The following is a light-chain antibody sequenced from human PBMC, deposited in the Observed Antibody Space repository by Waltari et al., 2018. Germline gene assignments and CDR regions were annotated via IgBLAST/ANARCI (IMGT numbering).Light chain of an antibody. V-gene: IGLV1-47*01. CDR3: AAWDDSRV. CDR2: RNN. Sequence: QSVLPQPPSASGTPGQRVTISCSANSSTIGSNYVYWYQQLPGTAPKLLIYRNNQRPSGVPDRFSGSKSGTSASLAISGLRSEDEADYYCAAWDDSRVFGGGTKLTVL. J-gene: IGLJ3*02. CDR1: SSTIGSNY.